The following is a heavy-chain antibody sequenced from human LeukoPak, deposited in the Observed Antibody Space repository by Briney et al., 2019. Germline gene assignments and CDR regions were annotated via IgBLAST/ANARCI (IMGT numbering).Heavy chain of an antibody. D-gene: IGHD3-10*02. J-gene: IGHJ6*04. CDR1: GFTFSSYS. Sequence: GGSLRLSCAASGFTFSSYSTNWVRQAPGKGLEWVSSISTSSLYIYYADSVKGRFTVSRNNARNSLYLQVNSLRAEDTAVYYCAELGITMIGGVWGKGTTVTISS. V-gene: IGHV3-21*01. CDR2: ISTSSLYI. CDR3: AELGITMIGGV.